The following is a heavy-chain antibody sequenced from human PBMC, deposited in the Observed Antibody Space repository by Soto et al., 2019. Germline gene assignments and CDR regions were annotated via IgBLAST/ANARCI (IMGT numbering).Heavy chain of an antibody. Sequence: ASVKVSCKASGYTFTGYYMHWVRQAPGQGLEWMGWINPNSGGTNYAQKFQGWVTMTRDTSISTAYMELSRLRSDDTAVYYCARAYCSSTSCYVAFDIWGQGTMVTVS. D-gene: IGHD2-2*01. CDR1: GYTFTGYY. J-gene: IGHJ3*02. CDR3: ARAYCSSTSCYVAFDI. CDR2: INPNSGGT. V-gene: IGHV1-2*04.